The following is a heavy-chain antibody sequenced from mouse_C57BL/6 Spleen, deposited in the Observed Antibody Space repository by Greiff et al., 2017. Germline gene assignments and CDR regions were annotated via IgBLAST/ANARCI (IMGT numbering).Heavy chain of an antibody. J-gene: IGHJ4*01. V-gene: IGHV7-1*01. CDR2: SRNKANDYTT. D-gene: IGHD2-1*01. CDR1: GFTFSDFY. CDR3: ARDAFLPGAMDY. Sequence: EVKLVESGGGLVQSGRSLRLSCATSGFTFSDFYMEWVRQAPGKGLEWIAASRNKANDYTTEYSASVKGRFIVSRDTSQSILYLQMNALRAEDTAIYYCARDAFLPGAMDYWGQGTSVTVSS.